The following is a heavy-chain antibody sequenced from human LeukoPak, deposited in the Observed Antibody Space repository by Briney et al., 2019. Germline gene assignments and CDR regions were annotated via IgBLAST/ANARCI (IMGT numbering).Heavy chain of an antibody. J-gene: IGHJ4*02. CDR3: AKDSSASFYCGGGACYSNY. D-gene: IGHD2-15*01. CDR1: GFTFNTYA. CDR2: ISNSDDGR. Sequence: PGGSLRLSCAASGFTFNTYAMSWVRQAPGKGLEWVSAISNSDDGRYYADSAKGRFTISRDNSKNTLYLQMNSLRTEDTAVYYCAKDSSASFYCGGGACYSNYWGQGTLVTVSS. V-gene: IGHV3-23*01.